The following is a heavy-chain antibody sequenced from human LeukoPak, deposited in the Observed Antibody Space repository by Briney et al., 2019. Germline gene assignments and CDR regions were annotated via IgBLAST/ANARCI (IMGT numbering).Heavy chain of an antibody. J-gene: IGHJ3*02. CDR3: ARFWWELDAFDI. CDR2: FDPEDGET. CDR1: GYTLTELS. Sequence: ASVKVSCKVSGYTLTELSMHWVRQAPGKGLEWMGGFDPEDGETIYAQKFQGRVTMTEDTSTDTAYMELSSLRSEDTAVYYCARFWWELDAFDIWGQGTMVTVSS. V-gene: IGHV1-24*01. D-gene: IGHD1-26*01.